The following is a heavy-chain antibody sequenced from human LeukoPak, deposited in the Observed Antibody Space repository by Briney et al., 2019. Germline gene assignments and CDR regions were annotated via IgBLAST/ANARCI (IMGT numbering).Heavy chain of an antibody. CDR2: KRYDGSNK. J-gene: IGHJ6*03. V-gene: IGHV3-30*02. Sequence: GGSLRLSCAASRFTFSSYGMHWVRQAPGKGLEWVAFKRYDGSNKYYADSVKGRFTISRDNSKNTLYLQMNSLRAEDTAVYYCARALWGYNLIDYYYYYMDVWGKGTTVTVSS. D-gene: IGHD5-24*01. CDR3: ARALWGYNLIDYYYYYMDV. CDR1: RFTFSSYG.